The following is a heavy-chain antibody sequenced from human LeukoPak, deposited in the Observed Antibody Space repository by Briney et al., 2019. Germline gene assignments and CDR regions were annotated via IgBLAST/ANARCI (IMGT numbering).Heavy chain of an antibody. D-gene: IGHD3-22*01. CDR3: GRVGYYDRSGYHSPIDY. Sequence: PGGSLRLSCAASGFTFSSYWMHWVRQAPGKGLVWVSRLNTGGSSTDYADSVKGRFTISRDNAKNTLYLQMNSLRAEDTAMYYCGRVGYYDRSGYHSPIDYWGQGTLVTVSS. V-gene: IGHV3-74*01. CDR2: LNTGGSST. CDR1: GFTFSSYW. J-gene: IGHJ4*02.